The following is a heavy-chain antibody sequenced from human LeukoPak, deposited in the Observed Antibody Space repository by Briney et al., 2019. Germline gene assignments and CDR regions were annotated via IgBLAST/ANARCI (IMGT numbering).Heavy chain of an antibody. CDR1: GGSISSSSYY. J-gene: IGHJ4*02. D-gene: IGHD3-9*01. Sequence: KSSETLSLTCTVSGGSISSSSYYWGWIRQPPGKGLEWIGSIYYSGSTYYNPSLKSRVTISVDTSKNQFSLKLSSVTAADTAVYYCANSLRGYFDWFRLPQFDYWGQGTLVTVSS. CDR3: ANSLRGYFDWFRLPQFDY. V-gene: IGHV4-39*01. CDR2: IYYSGST.